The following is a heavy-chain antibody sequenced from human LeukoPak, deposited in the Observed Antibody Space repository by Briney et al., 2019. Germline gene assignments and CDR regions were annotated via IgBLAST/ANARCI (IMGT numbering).Heavy chain of an antibody. V-gene: IGHV3-7*01. CDR3: ARDSYSYGYDNWFDP. J-gene: IGHJ5*02. Sequence: GGSLRLSCATSGFTFSSYWMSWVRQAPGKGLEWVANIKQAGSEKYYVDSVKGRFTISRDNAKNSLYLQMNSLRADDTAVYYCARDSYSYGYDNWFDPWGQGTLVTVSS. CDR1: GFTFSSYW. CDR2: IKQAGSEK. D-gene: IGHD5-18*01.